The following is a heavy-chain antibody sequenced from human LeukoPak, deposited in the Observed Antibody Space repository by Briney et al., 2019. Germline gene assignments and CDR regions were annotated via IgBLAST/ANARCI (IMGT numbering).Heavy chain of an antibody. V-gene: IGHV4-34*01. CDR3: ARGVGYCRGGSCSVPEF. CDR1: GGSFSGYY. CDR2: INHSGST. J-gene: IGHJ4*02. Sequence: SETLSLTCAVYGGSFSGYYWSWIRQPPGKGLEWIGEINHSGSTNYIPSLKSRVTISVDTSKNQFSLKLSSVTAADTAVYYCARGVGYCRGGSCSVPEFWGQGTLVTVSS. D-gene: IGHD2-15*01.